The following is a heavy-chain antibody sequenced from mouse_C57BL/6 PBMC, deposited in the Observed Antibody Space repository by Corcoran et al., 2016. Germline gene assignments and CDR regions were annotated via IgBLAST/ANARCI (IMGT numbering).Heavy chain of an antibody. J-gene: IGHJ2*01. D-gene: IGHD2-14*01. CDR2: INPNNGGT. V-gene: IGHV1-26*01. CDR3: ARPYADY. Sequence: EVHLQQSGPERVKPGASVKISCKASGYTFTDYYMNWVKQSHGKSLEWMGDINPNNGGTSYNQKFKGKATLTVDKSSSTAYMELRSLTSEDSAVYYCARPYADYWGQGTTLTVSS. CDR1: GYTFTDYY.